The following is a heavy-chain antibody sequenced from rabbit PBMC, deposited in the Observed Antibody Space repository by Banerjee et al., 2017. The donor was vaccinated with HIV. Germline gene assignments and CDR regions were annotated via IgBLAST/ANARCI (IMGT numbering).Heavy chain of an antibody. CDR1: GFDLSSYYM. V-gene: IGHV1S45*01. J-gene: IGHJ6*01. Sequence: QQQLEESGGGLVKPEGSLTLTCKASGFDLSSYYMSWVRQAPGKGLEWIACIYTGSGSTYYASWAKGRFTISKTSSTTVTLQMTSLTAADTATYFCARGVDWGIRLDLWGPGTLV. D-gene: IGHD4-1*01. CDR3: ARGVDWGIRLDL. CDR2: IYTGSGST.